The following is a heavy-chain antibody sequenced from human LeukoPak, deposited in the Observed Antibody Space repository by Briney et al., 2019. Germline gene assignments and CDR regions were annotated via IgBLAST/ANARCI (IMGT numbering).Heavy chain of an antibody. Sequence: SETLSLTCTVSGGSISSGGYYWSWIRQHPGKGLEWIGYIYYSGSTYYNPSLKSRVTISVDRSKNQFSLKLSSVTAADTAVYYCARAGRANSSGYYYVFDYWGQGTLVTVSS. CDR1: GGSISSGGYY. V-gene: IGHV4-31*03. J-gene: IGHJ4*02. CDR2: IYYSGST. CDR3: ARAGRANSSGYYYVFDY. D-gene: IGHD3-22*01.